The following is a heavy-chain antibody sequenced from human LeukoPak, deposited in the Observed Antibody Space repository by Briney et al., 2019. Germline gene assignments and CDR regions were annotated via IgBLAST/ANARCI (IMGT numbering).Heavy chain of an antibody. CDR1: GDTLTRYG. V-gene: IGHV1-69*05. CDR2: IIPKFGTA. J-gene: IGHJ3*01. CDR3: AKDRSVYDWSIGTDSFDV. D-gene: IGHD5/OR15-5a*01. Sequence: SVKVSCKASGDTLTRYGISWVRQAPGQGLEWVGVIIPKFGTASYARKFQGRVTLTMDEATRTAYMELSSLRSEDTALYFCAKDRSVYDWSIGTDSFDVWGQGTMVTVS.